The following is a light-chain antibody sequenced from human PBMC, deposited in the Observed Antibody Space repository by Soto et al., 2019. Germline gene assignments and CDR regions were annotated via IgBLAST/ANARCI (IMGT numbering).Light chain of an antibody. CDR1: SSDIGAYDY. V-gene: IGLV2-14*01. CDR3: CSYVGRNTYV. J-gene: IGLJ1*01. CDR2: EVS. Sequence: QSALTQPASVSGSPGQSITVSCTGTSSDIGAYDYVSWYQQHPGKAPKVIISEVSKRPSGVSHRFSGSKSGNTASLTISGLRAEDEADHYCCSYVGRNTYVFGTGTKVTVL.